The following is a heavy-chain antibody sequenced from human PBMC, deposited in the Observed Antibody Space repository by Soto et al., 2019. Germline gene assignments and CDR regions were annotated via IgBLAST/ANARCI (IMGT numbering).Heavy chain of an antibody. CDR2: ITTGDDT. J-gene: IGHJ3*02. V-gene: IGHV3-13*04. CDR3: ARVAQDFGALDI. Sequence: VVSLSLSCAASGFTFSSYDMPWVRQVPGKGLEWVSSITTGDDTSYPDSVQGRFTISRENAKNSLYLQMNNLRAGDTAIYYCARVAQDFGALDIWGQGTTVTVSS. D-gene: IGHD3-16*01. CDR1: GFTFSSYD.